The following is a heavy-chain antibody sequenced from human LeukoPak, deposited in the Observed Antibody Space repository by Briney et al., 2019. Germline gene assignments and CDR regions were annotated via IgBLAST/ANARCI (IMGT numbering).Heavy chain of an antibody. CDR3: ARTDFYYYYMDV. CDR2: ISSSGST. V-gene: IGHV4-61*02. J-gene: IGHJ6*03. CDR1: GDSISSGDYY. Sequence: SQTLSLTCTVSGDSISSGDYYWSWIRQPAGKGLEWIGRISSSGSTNYNPSLKSRVTISVDTSKNQFSLKLSSVTAADTAVYYCARTDFYYYYMDVWGKGTTVTISS. D-gene: IGHD3-3*01.